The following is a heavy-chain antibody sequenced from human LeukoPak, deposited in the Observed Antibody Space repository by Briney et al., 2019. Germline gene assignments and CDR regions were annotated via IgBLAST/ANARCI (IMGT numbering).Heavy chain of an antibody. CDR3: AKDRWSFPRRGYFDY. CDR2: ISGSGGST. J-gene: IGHJ4*02. V-gene: IGHV3-23*01. Sequence: GGSLRLSCAASGFTFSSYAMSWVRQAPGKGLEWVSAISGSGGSTYYADSVKGRFTISRDNSKNTLYLQMNSLRAEDTAVYYCAKDRWSFPRRGYFDYWGQGTLVTVSS. D-gene: IGHD3-10*01. CDR1: GFTFSSYA.